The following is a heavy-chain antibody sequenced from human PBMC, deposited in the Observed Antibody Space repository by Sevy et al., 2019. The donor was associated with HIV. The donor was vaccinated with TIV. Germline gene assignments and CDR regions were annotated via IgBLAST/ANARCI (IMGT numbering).Heavy chain of an antibody. D-gene: IGHD2-8*01. CDR3: AREGCTKPHDY. J-gene: IGHJ4*02. CDR1: GFTFSKYS. V-gene: IGHV3-23*01. Sequence: GGSLRLSCAASGFTFSKYSMSWVRQPPGKWLEWVSTLSFGCGEINYADSVEGRFTISRDNSKSSVYLQMNNLRPEDTAVYYCAREGCTKPHDYWGQGTLVTVSS. CDR2: LSFGCGEI.